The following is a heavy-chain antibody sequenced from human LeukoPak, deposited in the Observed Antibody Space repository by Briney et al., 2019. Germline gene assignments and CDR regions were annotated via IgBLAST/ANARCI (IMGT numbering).Heavy chain of an antibody. CDR2: INPNSGGT. J-gene: IGHJ4*02. V-gene: IGHV1-2*06. CDR1: GYTFTGYY. Sequence: GASVKVSCKASGYTFTGYYIHWVRQAPGQGLEWMGRINPNSGGTNYAQKFQGRVTMTRDTSISTAYMELSRLRFDDTAVYYCASGAKVDTFMASYYFDYWGLGTLITVSS. D-gene: IGHD5-18*01. CDR3: ASGAKVDTFMASYYFDY.